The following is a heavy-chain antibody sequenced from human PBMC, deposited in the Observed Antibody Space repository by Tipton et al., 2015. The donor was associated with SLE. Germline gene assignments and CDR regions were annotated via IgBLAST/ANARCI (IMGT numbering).Heavy chain of an antibody. D-gene: IGHD4-11*01. CDR2: INHSGST. V-gene: IGHV4-39*07. Sequence: TLSLTCTVSGGSIRSSSYYWGWIRQPPGKGLEWIGEINHSGSTNYNPSLKSRVTISVDTSKNQFSLKLSSVTAADTAVYYCARGTVQAFDIWGQGTMVTVSS. CDR3: ARGTVQAFDI. J-gene: IGHJ3*02. CDR1: GGSIRSSSYY.